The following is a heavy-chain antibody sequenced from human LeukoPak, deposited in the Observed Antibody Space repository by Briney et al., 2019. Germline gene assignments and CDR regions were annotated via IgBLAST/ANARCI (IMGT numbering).Heavy chain of an antibody. D-gene: IGHD4-23*01. Sequence: PGGSLRLSCGATGFTISSYWMHWVRQAPGKGLVWVSRINGDGSSTTYADSVKGRFTISRDNAKNTLYLQMNSLRAEDTAVYYCAKGGTTVVDYWGQGILVTVSS. J-gene: IGHJ4*02. CDR3: AKGGTTVVDY. CDR2: INGDGSST. CDR1: GFTISSYW. V-gene: IGHV3-74*03.